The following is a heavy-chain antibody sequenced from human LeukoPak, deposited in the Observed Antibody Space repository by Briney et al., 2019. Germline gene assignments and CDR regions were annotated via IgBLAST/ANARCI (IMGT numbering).Heavy chain of an antibody. CDR1: GXSISSGGYY. CDR3: ARGLLFSWFDP. V-gene: IGHV4-31*11. Sequence: SQTLSLTCAVSGXSISSGGYYWSWIRQHPGKGLEWIGYIYYSGSTYYNPSLKSRVTISVDTSKNQFSLKLSSVTAADTAVYYCARGLLFSWFDPWGQGTLVTVSS. D-gene: IGHD2-21*02. J-gene: IGHJ5*02. CDR2: IYYSGST.